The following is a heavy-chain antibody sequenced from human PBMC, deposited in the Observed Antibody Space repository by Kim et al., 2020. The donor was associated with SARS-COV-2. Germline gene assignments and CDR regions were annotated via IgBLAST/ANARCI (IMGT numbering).Heavy chain of an antibody. CDR2: INHSGST. D-gene: IGHD6-13*01. CDR3: ARGWGSSYLY. J-gene: IGHJ4*02. V-gene: IGHV4-34*01. Sequence: SETLSLTCAVYGGSFSGYYWSWIRQPPGKGLEWIGEINHSGSTNYNPSLKSRVTISVDTSKNQFSLKLSSVTAADTAVYYCARGWGSSYLYWGQGTLVTVSS. CDR1: GGSFSGYY.